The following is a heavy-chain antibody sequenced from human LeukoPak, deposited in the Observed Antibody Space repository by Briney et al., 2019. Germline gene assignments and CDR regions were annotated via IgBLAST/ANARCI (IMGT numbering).Heavy chain of an antibody. CDR3: ARNLIPEQLVLNF. D-gene: IGHD6-13*01. Sequence: PSETLSLTCTVSGYSISSDYYWGWIRQPPGKGLEWIGYIYYTGSTNYNPSLKSRVTMSVDTSKNQFSLNLKSVTPEDTAVYYCARNLIPEQLVLNFWGQGTLVTVSS. CDR2: IYYTGST. J-gene: IGHJ4*02. V-gene: IGHV4-38-2*02. CDR1: GYSISSDYY.